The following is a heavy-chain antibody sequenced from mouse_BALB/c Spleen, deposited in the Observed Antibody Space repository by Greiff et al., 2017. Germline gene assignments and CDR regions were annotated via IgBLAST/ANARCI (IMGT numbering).Heavy chain of an antibody. J-gene: IGHJ4*01. CDR1: GFTFSNYW. CDR2: IRLKSNNYAT. D-gene: IGHD1-1*01. CDR3: TRRGYYYGSDYAMDY. V-gene: IGHV6-6*02. Sequence: DVMLVESGGGLVQPGGSMKLSCVASGFTFSNYWMNWVRQSPEKGLEWVAEIRLKSNNYATHYAESVKGRFTISRDDSKSSVYLQMNNLRAEDTGIYYCTRRGYYYGSDYAMDYWGQGTSVTVSS.